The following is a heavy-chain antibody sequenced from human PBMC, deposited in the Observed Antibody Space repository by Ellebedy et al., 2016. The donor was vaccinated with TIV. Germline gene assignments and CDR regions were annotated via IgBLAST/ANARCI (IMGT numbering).Heavy chain of an antibody. D-gene: IGHD4-11*01. Sequence: GESLKISCAASGFTFSRYWMSWVRQAPGKGLVWVSRINSDGSSTTYADPVKGRLTISRDNAKNTLYLQMDSLRAEDTAVYYCARGSQESNSGMDVWGQGTTVTVSS. V-gene: IGHV3-74*03. CDR1: GFTFSRYW. CDR3: ARGSQESNSGMDV. CDR2: INSDGSST. J-gene: IGHJ6*02.